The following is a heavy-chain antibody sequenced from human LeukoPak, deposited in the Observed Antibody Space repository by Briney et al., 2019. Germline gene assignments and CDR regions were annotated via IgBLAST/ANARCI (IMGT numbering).Heavy chain of an antibody. D-gene: IGHD5-12*01. J-gene: IGHJ6*03. CDR3: ARVWLRDYMDV. CDR2: ITADGGST. Sequence: GGSLRLSCAVSGFTFRSYAMNWVREAPGKGLEWVAAITADGGSTHYTTSVKGRFIISRDTPKNTLSLQMNNLRAEDTAVYFCARVWLRDYMDVWGEGTTVSVSS. CDR1: GFTFRSYA. V-gene: IGHV3-23*01.